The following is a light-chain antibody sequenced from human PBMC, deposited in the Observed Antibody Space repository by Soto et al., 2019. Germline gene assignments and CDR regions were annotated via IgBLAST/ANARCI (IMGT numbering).Light chain of an antibody. J-gene: IGKJ4*01. V-gene: IGKV3D-15*01. Sequence: IVLTPSPTTLSGSPRQTSPLYSRASQSAGNFLAWYQQKPGQAPRLLIYYISTRATGIPARFSGSGSGTEFTLTIGSLQSEDFAVYSCQQYNTWPRSFGGGTKVDIK. CDR1: QSAGNF. CDR2: YIS. CDR3: QQYNTWPRS.